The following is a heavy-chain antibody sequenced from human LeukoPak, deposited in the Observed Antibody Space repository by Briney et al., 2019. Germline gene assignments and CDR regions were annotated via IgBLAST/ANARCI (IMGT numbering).Heavy chain of an antibody. Sequence: ASVTVSCKASGYTFTIYGISWVRQAPGQGQEWMGWISAYNGNTNYAQKLQGRVTMTTDTSTSTAYMELRSLRSDDTAVYYCARNYGYYYYYYGMDVWGQGTTVTVSS. CDR2: ISAYNGNT. J-gene: IGHJ6*02. D-gene: IGHD4-17*01. V-gene: IGHV1-18*01. CDR1: GYTFTIYG. CDR3: ARNYGYYYYYYGMDV.